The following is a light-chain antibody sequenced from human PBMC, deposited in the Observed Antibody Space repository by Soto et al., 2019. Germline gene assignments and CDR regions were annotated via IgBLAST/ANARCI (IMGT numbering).Light chain of an antibody. CDR2: AAS. V-gene: IGKV1-9*01. CDR3: QQRKSYPIT. J-gene: IGKJ5*01. CDR1: QDINTY. Sequence: DIQLTQSPSFRSASVGDRVTITGRDSQDINTYLAWYQQKPGKAPKLLIFAASTLQNGVPSRFSGSGSGTEFTVTITSLQPEDFATYYCQQRKSYPITFGQGTRLEIK.